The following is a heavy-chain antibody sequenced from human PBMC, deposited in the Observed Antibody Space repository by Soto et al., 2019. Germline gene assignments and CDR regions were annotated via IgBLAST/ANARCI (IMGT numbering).Heavy chain of an antibody. J-gene: IGHJ4*02. Sequence: ASVKDSCKVSGYTLTELSMHWVRQAPGKGLEWMGGFDPEDGETIYAQKFQGRVTMTEDTSTDTAYMELSSLRSENTAVYYCATGIVVVTALDYWGQGTLVTVSS. V-gene: IGHV1-24*01. D-gene: IGHD2-21*02. CDR1: GYTLTELS. CDR2: FDPEDGET. CDR3: ATGIVVVTALDY.